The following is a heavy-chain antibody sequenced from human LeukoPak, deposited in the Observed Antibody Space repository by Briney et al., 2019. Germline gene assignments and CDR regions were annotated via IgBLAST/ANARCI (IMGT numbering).Heavy chain of an antibody. J-gene: IGHJ4*02. D-gene: IGHD3-22*01. CDR3: ARELPDSSGSLYDY. Sequence: ASVKVSCKASGYTFTSYGISWVRQAPGQGLEWMGWISAYNGNTNYAQKLQGRVTMTTDTSTSTVYMELSSLRSEDTAVYYCARELPDSSGSLYDYWGQGTLVTVSS. V-gene: IGHV1-18*01. CDR1: GYTFTSYG. CDR2: ISAYNGNT.